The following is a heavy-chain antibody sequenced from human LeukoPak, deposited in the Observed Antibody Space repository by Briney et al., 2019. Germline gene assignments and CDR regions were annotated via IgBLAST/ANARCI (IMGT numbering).Heavy chain of an antibody. CDR3: AKDWGLGGSYGVY. CDR1: GFTFSTYG. V-gene: IGHV3-30*02. J-gene: IGHJ4*02. Sequence: PGGSLRLSCAASGFTFSTYGMHWVRQAPGKGLEWVAFIGYDGNNKNYADSLKGRFTISRDNSKNTLYLQMNSLRAEDTAVYYCAKDWGLGGSYGVYWGQGTLVTVSS. CDR2: IGYDGNNK. D-gene: IGHD1-26*01.